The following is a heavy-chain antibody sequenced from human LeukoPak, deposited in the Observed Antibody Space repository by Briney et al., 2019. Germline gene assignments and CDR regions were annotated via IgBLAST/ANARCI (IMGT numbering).Heavy chain of an antibody. V-gene: IGHV3-48*02. J-gene: IGHJ4*02. D-gene: IGHD1-26*01. CDR3: ARAMSGSYCNDF. CDR2: IGISSTTI. Sequence: GGSLRLSCTASGFTFSNYSMKWVRQAPGKGLEWISYIGISSTTIYYADSVKGRFTISRDNAKNSLYLQMNSLRDEDTAVYYCARAMSGSYCNDFWGQGTLVTVSS. CDR1: GFTFSNYS.